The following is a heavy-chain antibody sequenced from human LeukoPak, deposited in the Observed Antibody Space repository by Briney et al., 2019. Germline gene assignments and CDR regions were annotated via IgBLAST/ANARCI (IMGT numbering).Heavy chain of an antibody. Sequence: PGGSLRLSCAASGFTFSIHGMNCVRQTPGKGLEWVSYIINSGGTIYYADSVQGRFTISRDSAKNSLYLQMNSLRDEDTAVYYCARVGRGLYSMDVWGQGTTVTVSS. CDR3: ARVGRGLYSMDV. CDR2: IINSGGTI. J-gene: IGHJ6*02. D-gene: IGHD3-10*01. V-gene: IGHV3-48*02. CDR1: GFTFSIHG.